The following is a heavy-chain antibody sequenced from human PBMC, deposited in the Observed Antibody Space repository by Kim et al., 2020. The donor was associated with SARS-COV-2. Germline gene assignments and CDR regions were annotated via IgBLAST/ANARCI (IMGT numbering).Heavy chain of an antibody. Sequence: ASVKVSCKASGYTFIGYYMHWVRQAPGQGLEWMGRINPNSGGTNYAQKFQGRVTMTRDTSISTAYMELSRLRSDETAVYYCASIAAAGRGGWGDCYYYYGMDVWGQGTTVTVSS. J-gene: IGHJ6*02. CDR3: ASIAAAGRGGWGDCYYYYGMDV. CDR2: INPNSGGT. CDR1: GYTFIGYY. V-gene: IGHV1-2*06. D-gene: IGHD6-13*01.